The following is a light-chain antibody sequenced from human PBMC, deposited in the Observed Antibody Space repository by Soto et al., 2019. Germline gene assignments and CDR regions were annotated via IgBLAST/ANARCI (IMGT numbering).Light chain of an antibody. Sequence: VLTQSPASLSLSPGGRAALSCRASQSVSSSHLVWYQQKPGQAPRLLIYGASTRATGIPDRFSGSGSGTDFTLTISRLEPEDFALYYCHQYGTSYTFGQGTKLEI. V-gene: IGKV3-20*01. CDR1: QSVSSSH. J-gene: IGKJ2*01. CDR2: GAS. CDR3: HQYGTSYT.